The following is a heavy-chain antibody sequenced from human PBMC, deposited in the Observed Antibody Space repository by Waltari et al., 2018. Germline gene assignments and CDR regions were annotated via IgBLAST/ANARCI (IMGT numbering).Heavy chain of an antibody. Sequence: SWIRQPPGKGLEWIGEINHSGSTNYNPSLKSRVTISVDTSKNQFSLRLSSVTAADTAVYYCARITTVTTSAFDIWGQGTMVTVSS. V-gene: IGHV4-34*01. J-gene: IGHJ3*02. D-gene: IGHD4-17*01. CDR3: ARITTVTTSAFDI. CDR2: INHSGST.